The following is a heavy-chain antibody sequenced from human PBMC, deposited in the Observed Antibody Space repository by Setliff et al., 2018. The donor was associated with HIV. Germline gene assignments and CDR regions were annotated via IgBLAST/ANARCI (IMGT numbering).Heavy chain of an antibody. CDR3: TRGLGVRRLPLGF. J-gene: IGHJ1*01. CDR1: GGSISSHY. D-gene: IGHD2-15*01. V-gene: IGHV4-59*11. Sequence: SETLSLTCTVSGGSISSHYWSWIRQPPVKGLEWIGYTYYSGSTNYNPSLKSRVTISVDTSKNQFSLKLSSVTAADTAAYYCTRGLGVRRLPLGFWGQGILVTVSS. CDR2: TYYSGST.